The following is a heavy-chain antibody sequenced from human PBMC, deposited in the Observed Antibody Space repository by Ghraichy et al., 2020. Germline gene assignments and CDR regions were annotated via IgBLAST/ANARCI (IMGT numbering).Heavy chain of an antibody. CDR3: ARNLDFWSGRSDAFDI. CDR2: IFSNDEK. J-gene: IGHJ3*02. V-gene: IGHV2-26*01. D-gene: IGHD3-3*01. CDR1: GFSLSNARMG. Sequence: SGPTLVKPTETLTLTCTVSGFSLSNARMGVSWIRQPPGKALEWLAHIFSNDEKSYSTSLKSRLTISKDTSKSQVVLTMTNMDPVDTATYYCARNLDFWSGRSDAFDIWGQGTIVTVSS.